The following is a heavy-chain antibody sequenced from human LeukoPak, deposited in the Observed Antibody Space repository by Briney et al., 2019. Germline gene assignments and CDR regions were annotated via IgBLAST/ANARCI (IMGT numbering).Heavy chain of an antibody. Sequence: PGRSLRLSCAASGFTFSTYAMHWVRQAPGKGLEWVAVISYDGSKKYYADSVKGQFTTSRDNSKNTLYLQMNSLRTEDTALYYCARSFWFGELLFYYFDYWGQGTLVTVSS. CDR1: GFTFSTYA. V-gene: IGHV3-30-3*01. CDR3: ARSFWFGELLFYYFDY. D-gene: IGHD3-10*01. CDR2: ISYDGSKK. J-gene: IGHJ4*02.